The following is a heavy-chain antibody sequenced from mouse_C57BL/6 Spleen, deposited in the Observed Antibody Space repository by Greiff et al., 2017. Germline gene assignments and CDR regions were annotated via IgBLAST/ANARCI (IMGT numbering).Heavy chain of an antibody. Sequence: EVQLQQSVAELVRPGASVKLSCTASGFTFKNTYMHWVKQRPEQGLEWIGRIDPANGNTKYAPKFKGKATITADTSSNTAYMQLSSLTSEDTAIYYCARVDSDDPAWFAYWGQGTLVTVSA. CDR3: ARVDSDDPAWFAY. D-gene: IGHD2-12*01. V-gene: IGHV14-3*01. CDR2: IDPANGNT. CDR1: GFTFKNTY. J-gene: IGHJ3*01.